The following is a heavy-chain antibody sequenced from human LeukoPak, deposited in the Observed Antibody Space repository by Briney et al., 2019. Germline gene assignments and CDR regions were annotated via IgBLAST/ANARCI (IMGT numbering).Heavy chain of an antibody. Sequence: GRSLRLSCAASGFTFSSYAMHWVRQAPGKGLEWVAVISYDGSNKYYADSVKGRFTISRDNSKNTLYLQMNSLRAEDTAVYYCAKSMIGGLQLEYYFDYWGQGTLVTVSS. CDR1: GFTFSSYA. J-gene: IGHJ4*02. CDR3: AKSMIGGLQLEYYFDY. D-gene: IGHD1-1*01. CDR2: ISYDGSNK. V-gene: IGHV3-30*18.